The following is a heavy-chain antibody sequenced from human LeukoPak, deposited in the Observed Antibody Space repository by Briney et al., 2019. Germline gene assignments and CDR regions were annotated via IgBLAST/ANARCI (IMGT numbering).Heavy chain of an antibody. CDR3: ARHSGGSEIEPFHI. CDR1: GGSFSGYY. J-gene: IGHJ3*02. D-gene: IGHD3-10*01. CDR2: INHSGST. V-gene: IGHV4-34*01. Sequence: SETLSLTCAVYGGSFSGYYWSWIRQPPGKGLEWIGEINHSGSTNYNPSLKSRVTISVDTSKNQFSLKLSSVTAADTAVYYCARHSGGSEIEPFHIWALGTMVTVSS.